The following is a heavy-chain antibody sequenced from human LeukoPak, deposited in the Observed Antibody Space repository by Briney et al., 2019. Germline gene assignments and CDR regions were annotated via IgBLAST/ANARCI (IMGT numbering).Heavy chain of an antibody. CDR3: ARAYDFWSGSHAFDI. CDR1: GYTFTGYY. V-gene: IGHV1-2*02. J-gene: IGHJ3*02. Sequence: GASVKVSCKASGYTFTGYYMHWVRQAPGQGLEWMGWINPNSGGTNYAQKFQGRVTMTRDTSISTAYMELSRLRSDDTAVYYCARAYDFWSGSHAFDIWGQGTMVTVSS. CDR2: INPNSGGT. D-gene: IGHD3-3*01.